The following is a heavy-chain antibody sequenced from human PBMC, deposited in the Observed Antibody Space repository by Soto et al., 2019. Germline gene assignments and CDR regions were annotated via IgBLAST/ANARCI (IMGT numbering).Heavy chain of an antibody. CDR2: IYYSGST. Sequence: PSETLSLTCTVSGGSISSSSYYWGWIRQPPGKGLEWIGSIYYSGSTYYNPSLKSRVTISVDTSKNQFSLKLSSVTAADTAVYYCARALMVRGVMADAFDIWGQGTMVTVSS. V-gene: IGHV4-39*01. D-gene: IGHD3-10*01. J-gene: IGHJ3*02. CDR1: GGSISSSSYY. CDR3: ARALMVRGVMADAFDI.